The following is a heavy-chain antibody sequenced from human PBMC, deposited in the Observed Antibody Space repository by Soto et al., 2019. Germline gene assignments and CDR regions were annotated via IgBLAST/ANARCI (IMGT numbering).Heavy chain of an antibody. J-gene: IGHJ4*02. Sequence: TVSGGTVVNRSYRWISKKQPPGKGLEWIGSVYYSGSPYYNPSLESRVTISVDKSKNRFSLKLMSLSAADTAVYYCGGLEGLATISYYLAFWGQGALVTGTS. D-gene: IGHD5-12*01. V-gene: IGHV4-39*01. CDR2: VYYSGSP. CDR3: GGLEGLATISYYLAF. CDR1: GGTVVNRSYR.